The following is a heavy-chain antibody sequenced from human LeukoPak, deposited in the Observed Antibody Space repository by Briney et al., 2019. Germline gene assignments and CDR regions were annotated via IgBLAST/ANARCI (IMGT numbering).Heavy chain of an antibody. CDR2: IYYSGST. V-gene: IGHV4-39*07. D-gene: IGHD1-26*01. CDR3: ARGWELLRGWFDP. J-gene: IGHJ5*02. CDR1: GGSISSSRYY. Sequence: SETLSLTCTVSGGSISSSRYYWGWIRQPPGKGLAWIGIIYYSGSTYYNPSLKSRVTISVDTSKNQFSLKLNSMTAADTAVYYCARGWELLRGWFDPWGQGSLVTVSS.